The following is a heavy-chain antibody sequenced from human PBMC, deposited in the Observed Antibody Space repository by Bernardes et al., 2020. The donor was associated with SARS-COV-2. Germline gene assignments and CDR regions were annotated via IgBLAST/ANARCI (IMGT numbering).Heavy chain of an antibody. V-gene: IGHV3-23*01. D-gene: IGHD2-8*01. CDR1: GFIVSNTY. J-gene: IGHJ6*02. CDR3: ARRYCSNGVCWAYYYDYGLDV. Sequence: GGSLRLSCAASGFIVSNTYMTWVRQAPGKGLEWVSGISGSGGDTHYADSVKGRFSISRDNSKSTLYLQMRSLRAEDTALYYCARRYCSNGVCWAYYYDYGLDVWGQGTTVTVSS. CDR2: ISGSGGDT.